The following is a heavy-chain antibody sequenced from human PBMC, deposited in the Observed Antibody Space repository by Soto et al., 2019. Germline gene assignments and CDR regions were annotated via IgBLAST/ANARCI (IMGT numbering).Heavy chain of an antibody. CDR2: ISWNSATL. D-gene: IGHD3-22*01. V-gene: IGHV3-9*01. J-gene: IGHJ4*02. Sequence: GGSLRLSCVGSGFIFEDFAMNFFRQVPVKCLEWVSGISWNSATLAYADSVKGRFIVSRDNAKNILYLQMNSLRAEDAALYYCAKDVGSYYYDTSAYLYDYWGQGTLVTVSS. CDR3: AKDVGSYYYDTSAYLYDY. CDR1: GFIFEDFA.